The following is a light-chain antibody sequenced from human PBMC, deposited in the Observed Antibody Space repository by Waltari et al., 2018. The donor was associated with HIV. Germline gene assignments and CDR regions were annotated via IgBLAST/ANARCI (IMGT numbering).Light chain of an antibody. Sequence: QSALTQPASVSGSPGQSITISCPGTSSDVGGYNYVSWYQQHPGKAPKLMIYDVSKRPSGVSNRFSGSKSGNTASLTISGLQAEDEADYYCCSYAGSSTWVFGGGTKLTVL. CDR2: DVS. CDR1: SSDVGGYNY. V-gene: IGLV2-23*02. CDR3: CSYAGSSTWV. J-gene: IGLJ3*02.